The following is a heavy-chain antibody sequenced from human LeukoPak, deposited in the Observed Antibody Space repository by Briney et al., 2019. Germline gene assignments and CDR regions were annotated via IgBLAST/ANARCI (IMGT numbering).Heavy chain of an antibody. CDR1: GGSISSYY. D-gene: IGHD1-20*01. V-gene: IGHV4-59*01. Sequence: PSETLSLTCTVSGGSISSYYWSWIRQPPGKGLEWIGYIYYSGSTKYNPSLKSRVTISVDTSKNQFSLKLSSVTAADTAVYYCATYNWNRHFDYWGQGALVTVSS. CDR3: ATYNWNRHFDY. J-gene: IGHJ4*02. CDR2: IYYSGST.